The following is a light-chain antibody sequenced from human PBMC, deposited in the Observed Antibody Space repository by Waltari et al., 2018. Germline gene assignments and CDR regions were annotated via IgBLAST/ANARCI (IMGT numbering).Light chain of an antibody. J-gene: IGLJ1*01. CDR3: SSYTSSSTDV. V-gene: IGLV2-14*03. Sequence: QSALTQPASVSGSPGQSITISCTGTSSDIGAYNYVSWYQQPPGKAPKLMIYDVSERPSGVSNRFSGSKSGNTASLTISGLQAEDEADYYCSSYTSSSTDVFGTGTKVTVL. CDR1: SSDIGAYNY. CDR2: DVS.